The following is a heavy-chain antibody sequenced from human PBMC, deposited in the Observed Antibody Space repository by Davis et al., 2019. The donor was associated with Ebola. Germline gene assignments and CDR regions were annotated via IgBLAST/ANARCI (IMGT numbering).Heavy chain of an antibody. V-gene: IGHV4-34*01. CDR3: ARGYDFWSGYHR. CDR1: GGSFSGYY. CDR2: INHSGGT. D-gene: IGHD3-3*01. Sequence: GSLRLSCAVYGGSFSGYYWSWIRQPPGKGLEWIGEINHSGGTNYNPSLKSRVTISVDTSKNQFSLKLSSVTAADTAVYYCARGYDFWSGYHRWGQGTLVTVSS. J-gene: IGHJ4*02.